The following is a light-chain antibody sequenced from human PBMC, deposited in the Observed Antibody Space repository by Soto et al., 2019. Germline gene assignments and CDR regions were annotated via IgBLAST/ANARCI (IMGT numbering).Light chain of an antibody. CDR2: AAS. CDR1: QTVSSSF. Sequence: EIVLTQSPFTLSFSPVERATLSCRASQTVSSSFLAWYQQTPGQAPRLLIYAASSRATGIPDRFSGSGSGTDFTLTISRLEPEDFAVYYCQQYGNSPQTFGQGTKVDIK. CDR3: QQYGNSPQT. V-gene: IGKV3-20*01. J-gene: IGKJ1*01.